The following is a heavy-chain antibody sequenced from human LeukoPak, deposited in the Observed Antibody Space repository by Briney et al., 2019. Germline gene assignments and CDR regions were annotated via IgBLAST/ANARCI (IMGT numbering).Heavy chain of an antibody. CDR3: ARKWDYDSSGYYFDP. V-gene: IGHV4-59*01. CDR2: IYYSGST. J-gene: IGHJ5*02. Sequence: SETLSLTCTVSGSISGYYWSWIRQPPGKGLEWIGYIYYSGSTNYNPSLKSRVTISVDTSKNQFSLKLSSVTAADTAVYYCARKWDYDSSGYYFDPWGQGTLVTVSS. D-gene: IGHD3-22*01. CDR1: GSISGYY.